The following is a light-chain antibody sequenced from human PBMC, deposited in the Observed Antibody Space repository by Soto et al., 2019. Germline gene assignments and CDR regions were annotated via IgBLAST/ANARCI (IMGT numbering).Light chain of an antibody. Sequence: QSVLTQPASVSGSPGQSITISCTGTSSDVGGYKYVSWYQQHPDKAPKLIIFEVSNRPSGVSSRFSGSKSGNTASLTISGLQAEDEADYYCSSYTRSTTLVVFGGGTKVTVL. CDR3: SSYTRSTTLVV. V-gene: IGLV2-14*01. J-gene: IGLJ2*01. CDR2: EVS. CDR1: SSDVGGYKY.